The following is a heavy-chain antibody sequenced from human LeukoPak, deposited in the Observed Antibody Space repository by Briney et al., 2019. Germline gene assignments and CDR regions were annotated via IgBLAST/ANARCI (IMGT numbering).Heavy chain of an antibody. D-gene: IGHD1-26*01. CDR2: TRYDGGSK. V-gene: IGHV3-30*02. CDR1: GFIFSSYG. CDR3: AKEGSTSPFDY. Sequence: GGSLRLSCAASGFIFSSYGMHWVRQAPGKGLEWVTFTRYDGGSKYYADSVKGRFTISRDNSKNTLHLQMNRLRPEDTAVYYCAKEGSTSPFDYWGQGTLVTVSS. J-gene: IGHJ4*02.